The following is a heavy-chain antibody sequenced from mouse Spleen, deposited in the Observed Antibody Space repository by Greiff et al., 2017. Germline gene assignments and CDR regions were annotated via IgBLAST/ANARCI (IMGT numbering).Heavy chain of an antibody. V-gene: IGHV1S29*02. CDR1: GYTFTDYN. Sequence: VQLKESGPELVKPGASVKISCKASGYTFTDYNMHWVKQSHGKSLEWIGYIYPYNGGTGYNQKFKSKATLTVDNSSSTAYMELRSLTSEDSAVYYCAGLLSPYFDYWGQGTTLTVSS. CDR2: IYPYNGGT. CDR3: AGLLSPYFDY. D-gene: IGHD2-1*01. J-gene: IGHJ2*01.